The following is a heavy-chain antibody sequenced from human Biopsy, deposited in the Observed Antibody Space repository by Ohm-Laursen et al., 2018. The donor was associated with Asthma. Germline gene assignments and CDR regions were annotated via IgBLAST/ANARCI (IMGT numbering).Heavy chain of an antibody. CDR2: INAGDGNT. J-gene: IGHJ3*02. CDR3: ARTYYDFLTGQVNDAFVI. V-gene: IGHV1-3*01. CDR1: GYTFIHFA. D-gene: IGHD3-9*01. Sequence: ASVKVSCKASGYTFIHFAIHWVRQAPGQRLEWMGWINAGDGNTKYSQKFQGRVTITRDTSAGTAYMELSSLRSEDTAVYYCARTYYDFLTGQVNDAFVIWGQGTMVTVSS.